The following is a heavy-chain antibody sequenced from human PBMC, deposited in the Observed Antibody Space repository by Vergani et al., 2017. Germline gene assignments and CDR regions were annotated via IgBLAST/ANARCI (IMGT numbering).Heavy chain of an antibody. CDR1: GFTFSGSA. V-gene: IGHV3-73*01. CDR3: AKGGPQYCGGDCYSDY. J-gene: IGHJ4*02. Sequence: EVQLLESGGGLVQPGGSLKLSCAASGFTFSGSAMHWVRQASGKGLEWVGRIRSKANSYATAYAASVKGRFTISRDDSKNTLYLQMNSLRAEDTAVYYCAKGGPQYCGGDCYSDYWGQGTLVTVSS. CDR2: IRSKANSYAT. D-gene: IGHD2-21*02.